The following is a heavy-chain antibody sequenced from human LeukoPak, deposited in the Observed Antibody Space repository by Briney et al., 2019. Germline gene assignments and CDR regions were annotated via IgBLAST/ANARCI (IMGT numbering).Heavy chain of an antibody. CDR2: INAGNGNT. D-gene: IGHD5-18*01. CDR1: GYTFTSYA. V-gene: IGHV1-3*01. CDR3: AKVGYGYSYGGHHDY. J-gene: IGHJ4*02. Sequence: ASVKVSCKASGYTFTSYAMHWVRQAPGQRLEWMGWINAGNGNTKYSQKFQGRVTITRDTSASTAYMELSSLRSEDTAVYYCAKVGYGYSYGGHHDYWGQGTLVTVSS.